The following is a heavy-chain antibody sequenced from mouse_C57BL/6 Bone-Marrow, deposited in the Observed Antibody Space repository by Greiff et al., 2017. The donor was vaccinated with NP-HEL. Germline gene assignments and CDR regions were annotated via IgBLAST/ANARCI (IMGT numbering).Heavy chain of an antibody. J-gene: IGHJ3*01. CDR2: ISSGGSYT. V-gene: IGHV5-6*01. CDR1: GFTFSSYG. Sequence: EVQGVESGGDLVKPGGSLKLSCAASGFTFSSYGMSWVRQTPDKRLEWVATISSGGSYTYYPDSVKGRFTISRDNAKNTLYLQMSSLKSEDTAMYYCARHLRRAWFAYWGQGTLVTVSA. CDR3: ARHLRRAWFAY.